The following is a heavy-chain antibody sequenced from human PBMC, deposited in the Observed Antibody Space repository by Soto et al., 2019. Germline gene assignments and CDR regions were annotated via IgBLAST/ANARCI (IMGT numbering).Heavy chain of an antibody. CDR3: ARELLRFGEFFYYYYGMDV. CDR2: INHSGST. J-gene: IGHJ6*02. V-gene: IGHV4-34*01. Sequence: PSETLSLTCAVYGGSFGGYYWSWIRQPPGKGLEWIGEINHSGSTNYNPSLKSRVTISVDTSKNQFSLKLSSVTAADTAVYYCARELLRFGEFFYYYYGMDVWGQGTTVTVSS. CDR1: GGSFGGYY. D-gene: IGHD3-10*01.